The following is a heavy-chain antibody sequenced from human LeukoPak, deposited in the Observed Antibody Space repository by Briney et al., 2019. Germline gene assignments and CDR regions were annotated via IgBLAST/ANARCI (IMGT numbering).Heavy chain of an antibody. Sequence: GGSLRLSCAASGFTFSSFWMTWVRQAPGKGLEWVANIRQDGGETYYVDSVKGRFTISRDNAKTSLYLQMNSLRAEDTAVYYCAREGLAAAVQNWFDPWGQGTLVTVSS. CDR1: GFTFSSFW. CDR3: AREGLAAAVQNWFDP. D-gene: IGHD6-13*01. V-gene: IGHV3-7*01. CDR2: IRQDGGET. J-gene: IGHJ5*02.